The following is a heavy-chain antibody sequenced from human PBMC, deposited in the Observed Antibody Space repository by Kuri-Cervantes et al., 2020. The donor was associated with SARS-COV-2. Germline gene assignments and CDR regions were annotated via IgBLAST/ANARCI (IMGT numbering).Heavy chain of an antibody. CDR1: GGSISSGYY. V-gene: IGHV4-38-2*02. D-gene: IGHD4-11*01. J-gene: IGHJ4*02. CDR3: ARDPTGLQYYFDY. CDR2: IYHSGST. Sequence: SETLSLTCTVSGGSISSGYYWGWIRQPPGKGLEWIGSIYHSGSTYYNPSLKSRVTISVDTSKNQLSLKLSSVTAADTAVYYCARDPTGLQYYFDYWGQGNLVTVSS.